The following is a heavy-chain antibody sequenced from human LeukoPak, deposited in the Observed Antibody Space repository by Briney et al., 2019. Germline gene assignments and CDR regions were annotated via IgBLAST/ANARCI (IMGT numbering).Heavy chain of an antibody. V-gene: IGHV1-2*02. J-gene: IGHJ4*02. CDR3: IRGPGHYFDY. CDR1: GYTFNYYY. D-gene: IGHD3-10*01. CDR2: INPSSGAT. Sequence: ASVKVSCKASGYTFNYYYMHWVRQAPGQALEWMGWINPSSGATNYAQKFQGRVTMTRDTSVSTAYMELTRLRSDDSAVFYCIRGPGHYFDYWGQGTVVTVPS.